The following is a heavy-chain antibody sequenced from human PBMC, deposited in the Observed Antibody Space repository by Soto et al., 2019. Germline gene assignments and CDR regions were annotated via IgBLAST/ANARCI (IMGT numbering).Heavy chain of an antibody. CDR3: VRERSGYSYADS. V-gene: IGHV3-23*01. Sequence: GGSLRLSCAASGFTFSSYAMSWVRQAPGKGLGWVSAISGSGANTYYADSVKGRFTISRDNSKNTLYLQMNSLRAEDSAMYYCVRERSGYSYADSWGQGTLVT. J-gene: IGHJ4*02. CDR1: GFTFSSYA. D-gene: IGHD5-18*01. CDR2: ISGSGANT.